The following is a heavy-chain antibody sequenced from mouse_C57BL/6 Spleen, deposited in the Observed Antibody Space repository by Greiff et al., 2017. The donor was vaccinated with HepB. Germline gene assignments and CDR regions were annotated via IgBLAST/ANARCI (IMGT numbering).Heavy chain of an antibody. D-gene: IGHD2-5*01. J-gene: IGHJ4*01. V-gene: IGHV2-2*01. CDR2: IWSGGST. CDR3: ARAYYSNYDYAMDY. CDR1: GFSLTSYG. Sequence: VQLQESGPGLAQPSQRLSITCTVSGFSLTSYGVHWVRQTPGKGLEWLGVIWSGGSTDYNAAFISRLSISKDNSKSQVFFKMNSLQADDTAIYYCARAYYSNYDYAMDYWGQGTSVTVSS.